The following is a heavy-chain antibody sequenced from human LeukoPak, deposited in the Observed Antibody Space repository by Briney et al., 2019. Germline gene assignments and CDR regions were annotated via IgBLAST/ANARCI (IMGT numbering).Heavy chain of an antibody. CDR1: GFTFSSYA. CDR2: ISYDGSNK. Sequence: GGSLRLSCAASGFTFSSYAMHWVRQAPGKGLEWVAVISYDGSNKYYADSVKGRFTISRDNSKNTPYLQMNSLRAEDTAVYYCARDGYYYDNGYFDYWGQGTLVTVSS. D-gene: IGHD3-22*01. V-gene: IGHV3-30-3*01. J-gene: IGHJ4*02. CDR3: ARDGYYYDNGYFDY.